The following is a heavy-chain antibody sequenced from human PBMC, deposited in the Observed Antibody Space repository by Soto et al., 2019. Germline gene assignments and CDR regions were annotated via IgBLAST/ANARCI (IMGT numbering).Heavy chain of an antibody. J-gene: IGHJ6*02. CDR1: GGTFSTSA. D-gene: IGHD2-2*01. V-gene: IGHV1-69*12. CDR3: ARDHDRLQLGAINYYILDG. Sequence: QVQLVQSGAEVKKPGSSVKVSCKASGGTFSTSAISWLRQAPGQGLEWVGGIMPLFPTPDYAHHFQGRVTITAAASTTTAYLELASLRAEDTAVYYCARDHDRLQLGAINYYILDGWCQGAASTVSS. CDR2: IMPLFPTP.